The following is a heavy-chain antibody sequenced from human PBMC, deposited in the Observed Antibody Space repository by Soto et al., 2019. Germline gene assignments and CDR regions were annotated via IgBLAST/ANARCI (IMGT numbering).Heavy chain of an antibody. CDR3: AKDPSFFVSLAYHQYLLSFSAQRSSDL. CDR1: GFTFTSYG. V-gene: IGHV3-30*18. J-gene: IGHJ2*01. D-gene: IGHD3-3*02. CDR2: ISYDGGLQ. Sequence: PGGSLRLSCAASGFTFTSYGMHWVRQAPGTRLEWVAVISYDGGLQHYADSVKGRFTISRDNSKNIVLLQMNSLRAEDTAVYYCAKDPSFFVSLAYHQYLLSFSAQRSSDL.